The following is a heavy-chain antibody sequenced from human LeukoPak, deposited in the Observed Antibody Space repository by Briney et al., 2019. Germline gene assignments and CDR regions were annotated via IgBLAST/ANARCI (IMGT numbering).Heavy chain of an antibody. CDR3: AKAGGKYPPYDY. V-gene: IGHV3-23*01. CDR1: GFTFSNYA. Sequence: GSLRLSCAASGFTFSNYAMSWVRQAPGKGLQWVSTISDSGSSKYYADSVKGRFTISRDNSEDTVHLQMNSLRAEDTAVYYCAKAGGKYPPYDYWGQGNLVTVSS. J-gene: IGHJ4*02. CDR2: ISDSGSSK. D-gene: IGHD2-2*02.